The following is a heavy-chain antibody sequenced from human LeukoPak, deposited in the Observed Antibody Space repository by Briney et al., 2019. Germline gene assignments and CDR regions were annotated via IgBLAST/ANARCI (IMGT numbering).Heavy chain of an antibody. CDR2: IYDSGST. CDR3: ASLTTADAFDI. CDR1: GGSISSYY. Sequence: PSETLSLTCTVPGGSISSYYWSWIRQPPGKGLEWMGYIYDSGSTNYNPSLKSRVTISVDTSKNQFSLKLSSVTAADTAVFYCASLTTADAFDIWGQGTMVTVSS. V-gene: IGHV4-59*01. D-gene: IGHD3-22*01. J-gene: IGHJ3*02.